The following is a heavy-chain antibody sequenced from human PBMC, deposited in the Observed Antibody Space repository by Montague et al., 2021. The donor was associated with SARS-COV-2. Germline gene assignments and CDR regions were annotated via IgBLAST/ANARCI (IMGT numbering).Heavy chain of an antibody. Sequence: SLRLSCAASGFTFSSYSMNWVRQAPGKGLEWVSSISSSSSYIYYADSVKGRFTISRDNAKNSLYLQMNSLRAEDTAVYYCARESAYYYGSRSYFDYWGQGTLVTVSS. D-gene: IGHD3-10*01. CDR2: ISSSSSYI. CDR1: GFTFSSYS. V-gene: IGHV3-21*01. J-gene: IGHJ4*02. CDR3: ARESAYYYGSRSYFDY.